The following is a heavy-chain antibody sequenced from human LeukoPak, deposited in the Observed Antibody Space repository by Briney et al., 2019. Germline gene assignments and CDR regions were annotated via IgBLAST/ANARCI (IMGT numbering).Heavy chain of an antibody. CDR3: AKDLVLYDFWSGYRASAFDI. CDR1: GFTFSNAW. CDR2: IKSKTDGGTT. J-gene: IGHJ3*02. Sequence: PGGSLRLSCAASGFTFSNAWMSWVRQAPGKGLEWVGRIKSKTDGGTTDYAAPVKGRFTISRDNSKNTLYLQMNSLRAEDTAVYYCAKDLVLYDFWSGYRASAFDIWGQGTMVTVSS. D-gene: IGHD3-3*01. V-gene: IGHV3-15*01.